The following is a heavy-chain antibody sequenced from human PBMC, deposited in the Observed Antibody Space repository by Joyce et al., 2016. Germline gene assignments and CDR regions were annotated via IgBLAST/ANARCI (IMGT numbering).Heavy chain of an antibody. CDR1: GFTVSSYS. V-gene: IGHV3-21*01. D-gene: IGHD2-8*01. CDR3: ARSSYTNGIFDY. CDR2: LSSSSSYI. Sequence: EVQLVESGGGLVKSGGSLRLSCAASGFTVSSYSMSWVRQAPGKGLEWVSSLSSSSSYIKYTDSVKGRFTIARDNAKNSLYLQMNSLRVEDTAVYYCARSSYTNGIFDYWGQGTLVTVSS. J-gene: IGHJ4*02.